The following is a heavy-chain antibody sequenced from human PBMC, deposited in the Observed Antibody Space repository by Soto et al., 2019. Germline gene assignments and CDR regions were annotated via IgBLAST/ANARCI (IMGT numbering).Heavy chain of an antibody. CDR3: ARAKYQLDWFDP. V-gene: IGHV3-7*01. D-gene: IGHD2-2*01. CDR2: IKQDGSER. CDR1: GFTLRSYW. J-gene: IGHJ5*02. Sequence: GGSLRLSCAASGFTLRSYWMSWVRQAPGKGLEWLANIKQDGSERYYVDSVMGRFTISRDNAKNSLYLQMNSLRAEDTAVYYCARAKYQLDWFDPWGQGTLVTVSS.